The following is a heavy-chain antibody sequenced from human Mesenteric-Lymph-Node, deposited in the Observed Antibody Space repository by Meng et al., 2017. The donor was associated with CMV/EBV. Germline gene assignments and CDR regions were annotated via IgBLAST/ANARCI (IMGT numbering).Heavy chain of an antibody. J-gene: IGHJ6*02. Sequence: ASVKVSCKASGYTFTSYHIVWVRQAPGQGLEWMGKINPTGGSTTYAQKFQGRVTMTRDTSTSTVYMDLSSLRSDDTAIYYCARDGRLLRSYFNYGMDVWGQGTTVTVSS. D-gene: IGHD3-3*01. CDR2: INPTGGST. CDR1: GYTFTSYH. CDR3: ARDGRLLRSYFNYGMDV. V-gene: IGHV1-46*01.